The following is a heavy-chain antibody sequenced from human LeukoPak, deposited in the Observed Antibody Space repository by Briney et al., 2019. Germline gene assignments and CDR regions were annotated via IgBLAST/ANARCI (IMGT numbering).Heavy chain of an antibody. Sequence: GRSLRLSCAASGFTFSSYAMHWVRQAPGKGLEWVAVISYDGSNKYYADSVKGRFTISRDNSKNTLYLQMNSLRAEDTAVYYCARSSSGVLGYCSGGSCSTTYTHTSPTPLDYWGQGTLVTVSS. V-gene: IGHV3-30-3*01. J-gene: IGHJ4*02. CDR2: ISYDGSNK. CDR1: GFTFSSYA. CDR3: ARSSSGVLGYCSGGSCSTTYTHTSPTPLDY. D-gene: IGHD2-15*01.